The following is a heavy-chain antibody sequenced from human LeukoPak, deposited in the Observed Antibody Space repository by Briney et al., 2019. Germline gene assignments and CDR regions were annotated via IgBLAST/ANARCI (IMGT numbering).Heavy chain of an antibody. J-gene: IGHJ4*02. V-gene: IGHV1-69*01. Sequence: ASVKVSCKASGGTFSSYAISWVRQAPGQGPEWMGGIIPIFGTANYAQKFQGRVTITADESTSTAYMELSSLRSEDTAVYYCARTDGYSYGYLDYWGQGTLVTVSS. CDR1: GGTFSSYA. D-gene: IGHD5-18*01. CDR3: ARTDGYSYGYLDY. CDR2: IIPIFGTA.